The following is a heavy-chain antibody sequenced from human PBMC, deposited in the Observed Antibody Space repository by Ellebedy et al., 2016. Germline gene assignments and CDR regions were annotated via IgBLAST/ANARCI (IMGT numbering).Heavy chain of an antibody. J-gene: IGHJ4*02. Sequence: GESLKISCAASGFTFSSYAMHWVRQAPGKGLEWVAVISYDGSNKYYADSVKGRFTISRDNSKNTLYLQMNSLRAEDTAVYYCARDRSIFGVGHDYWGQGTLVTVSS. D-gene: IGHD3-3*01. CDR3: ARDRSIFGVGHDY. CDR2: ISYDGSNK. CDR1: GFTFSSYA. V-gene: IGHV3-30-3*01.